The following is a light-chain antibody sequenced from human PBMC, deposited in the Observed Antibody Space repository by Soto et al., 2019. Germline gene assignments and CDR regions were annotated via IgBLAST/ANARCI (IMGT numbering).Light chain of an antibody. V-gene: IGLV2-8*01. CDR3: SSYAGSSNFVV. CDR2: EVS. J-gene: IGLJ2*01. CDR1: SSDVGGYNY. Sequence: QSALTQPPSASGSPGQSVTISCTGTSSDVGGYNYVSWYQQHPDKAPKLMIYEVSKRPSGVPDRFSGSKSGNTASLTVSGLQAEDEAEYYCSSYAGSSNFVVFGGGTQLTVL.